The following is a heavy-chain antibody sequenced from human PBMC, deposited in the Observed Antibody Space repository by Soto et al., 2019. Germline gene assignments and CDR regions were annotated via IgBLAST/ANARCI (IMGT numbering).Heavy chain of an antibody. Sequence: ASVEVSFKASGYSFTRYGITWLRQAPGQGLEWMGWISVYNGNTNYAQKFQGRVTMTTDTSTSTAYMELRSLRSDDTAVYYCARDNELFDYWGQGTLVTVS. CDR1: GYSFTRYG. CDR3: ARDNELFDY. CDR2: ISVYNGNT. J-gene: IGHJ4*02. D-gene: IGHD1-1*01. V-gene: IGHV1-18*01.